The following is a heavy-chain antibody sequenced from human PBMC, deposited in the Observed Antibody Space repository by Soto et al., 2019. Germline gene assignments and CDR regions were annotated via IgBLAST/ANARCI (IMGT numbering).Heavy chain of an antibody. D-gene: IGHD5-18*01. CDR3: AKREGNTYGLFH. Sequence: EVQLVESGGGLVQPGGSLRLSCAASGFSFSSHWIHWVRQAPGKGLVWVSRIKTDGSSTDYADSVKGRFTISRDNAKNTLYLQMNSLSAGDTAVYYCAKREGNTYGLFHWCQGTLVTVSS. J-gene: IGHJ4*02. CDR2: IKTDGSST. V-gene: IGHV3-74*01. CDR1: GFSFSSHW.